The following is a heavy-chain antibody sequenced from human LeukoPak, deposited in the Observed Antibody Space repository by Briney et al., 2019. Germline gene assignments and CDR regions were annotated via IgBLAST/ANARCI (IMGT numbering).Heavy chain of an antibody. CDR1: GFTFSDYA. Sequence: GGSLILSCSASGFTFSDYAMHWVRQAPGKGLEYVSAISTVIGRTFYADSVKDRFTISRDNSKNTLYLQMNSLRAEDTALYYCANEVRPNDYWGQGTLVTVSS. D-gene: IGHD1-1*01. J-gene: IGHJ4*02. CDR3: ANEVRPNDY. V-gene: IGHV3-64*04. CDR2: ISTVIGRT.